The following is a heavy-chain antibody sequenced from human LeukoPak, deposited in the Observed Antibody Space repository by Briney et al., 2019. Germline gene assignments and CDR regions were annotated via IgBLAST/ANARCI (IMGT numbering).Heavy chain of an antibody. CDR2: INHSGST. CDR3: GRGAGDGYNYAY. V-gene: IGHV4-34*01. CDR1: GGSFSGYY. D-gene: IGHD5-24*01. J-gene: IGHJ4*02. Sequence: SETLSLTCAVYGGSFSGYYWSWIRQPPGKGLEWIGEINHSGSTNYNPSLKSRVTISVDTSKNQFSLKLSSVTAADTAVYYCGRGAGDGYNYAYWGQGTLVTVSS.